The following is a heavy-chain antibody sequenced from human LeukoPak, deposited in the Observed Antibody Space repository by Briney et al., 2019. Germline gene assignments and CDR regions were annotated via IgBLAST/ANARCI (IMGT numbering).Heavy chain of an antibody. V-gene: IGHV6-1*01. CDR3: AREPGITMVRGVIYYYYYMDV. CDR2: TYYRSKWYN. D-gene: IGHD3-10*01. Sequence: SQTLSLTCVISGDSVSSNSAAWNWIRQSPSRGLQWLGRTYYRSKWYNDYAVSVGSRITINPDTSKNQFSLQLNSVTPEDTAVYYCAREPGITMVRGVIYYYYYMDVWGKGTTVTISS. CDR1: GDSVSSNSAA. J-gene: IGHJ6*03.